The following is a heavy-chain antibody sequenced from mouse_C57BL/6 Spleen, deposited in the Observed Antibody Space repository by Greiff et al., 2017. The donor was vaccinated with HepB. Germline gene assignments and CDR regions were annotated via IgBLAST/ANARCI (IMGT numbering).Heavy chain of an antibody. V-gene: IGHV1-26*01. CDR2: INPNNGGT. CDR3: AYDYDGRFDY. J-gene: IGHJ2*01. D-gene: IGHD2-4*01. Sequence: EVQLQQSGPELVKPGASVKISCKASGYTFTDYYMNWVKQSHGKSLEWMGDINPNNGGTSYNQKLKGKATLTVDKSSSTAYMELRSLTSEDSAVYYRAYDYDGRFDYWGQGTTLTVSS. CDR1: GYTFTDYY.